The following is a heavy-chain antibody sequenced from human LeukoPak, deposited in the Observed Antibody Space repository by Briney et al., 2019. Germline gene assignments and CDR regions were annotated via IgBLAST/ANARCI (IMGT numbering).Heavy chain of an antibody. D-gene: IGHD6-13*01. Sequence: SGGSLRLSCAASGFTFSSYNMNWVRQAPGKGLEWVSSISSSSYIYYADSVKGRFTISRDNAKNSLYLQMYSLRAEDTAVYYCARDGAASIAAAGHFDYWGQGTLVTVSS. V-gene: IGHV3-21*01. CDR3: ARDGAASIAAAGHFDY. J-gene: IGHJ4*02. CDR2: ISSSSYI. CDR1: GFTFSSYN.